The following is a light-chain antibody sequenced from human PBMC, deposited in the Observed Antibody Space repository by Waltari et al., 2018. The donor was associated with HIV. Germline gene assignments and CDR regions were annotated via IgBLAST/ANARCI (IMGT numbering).Light chain of an antibody. CDR2: GAS. V-gene: IGKV3-20*01. J-gene: IGKJ1*01. CDR1: QSVPTGY. Sequence: EIVLTQSPGTLSLSPGERATLSCRASQSVPTGYLAWYQQKPGQSPRLLIYGASTRATGIPDRFSDSGSGTDFSLTISGLEPEDFATYYCQQYGNVPWTFGQGTRVEIK. CDR3: QQYGNVPWT.